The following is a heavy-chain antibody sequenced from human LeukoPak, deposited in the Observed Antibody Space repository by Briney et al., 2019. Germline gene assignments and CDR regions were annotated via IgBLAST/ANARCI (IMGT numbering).Heavy chain of an antibody. CDR1: GYTFTSYG. V-gene: IGHV1-18*01. CDR2: ISAYNGNT. D-gene: IGHD3-3*01. Sequence: ASVKVSCKASGYTFTSYGISWVRQAPGQGLEWMGWISAYNGNTNYAQKLQGRVTMTTDTSTSTAYMELSSLRSEDTAVYYCARVSRTVLRFLEWSYFDYWGQGTLVTVSS. J-gene: IGHJ4*02. CDR3: ARVSRTVLRFLEWSYFDY.